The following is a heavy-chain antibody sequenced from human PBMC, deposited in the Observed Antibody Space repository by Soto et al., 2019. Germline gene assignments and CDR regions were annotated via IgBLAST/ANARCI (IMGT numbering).Heavy chain of an antibody. CDR2: ISAYNGNT. Sequence: QVQLVQSGAEVKKPGASVKVSCKASGYTFASYAISWMRQAPGQGLEWMGWISAYNGNTNYAQKLQGRVTMTTDTSTRTAYRELRSLRTDDTAVYYCARDPPPPDYWGQGTLVTVSS. J-gene: IGHJ4*02. CDR3: ARDPPPPDY. CDR1: GYTFASYA. V-gene: IGHV1-18*01.